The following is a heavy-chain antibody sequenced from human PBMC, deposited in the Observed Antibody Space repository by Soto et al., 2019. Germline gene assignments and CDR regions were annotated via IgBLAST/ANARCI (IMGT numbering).Heavy chain of an antibody. V-gene: IGHV4-31*03. Sequence: QVQLQESGPGLVKPSQTLSLTCTVSGGSISSGGYYWSWIRQHPGKGLEWIGYIYYSGSTYYNPSLKSRVTISVDTSKNQFSLKLSSVTAADTAVYYCATKMADCSGGSCLPADAFDIWGQGTMVTVSS. CDR2: IYYSGST. CDR3: ATKMADCSGGSCLPADAFDI. D-gene: IGHD2-15*01. CDR1: GGSISSGGYY. J-gene: IGHJ3*02.